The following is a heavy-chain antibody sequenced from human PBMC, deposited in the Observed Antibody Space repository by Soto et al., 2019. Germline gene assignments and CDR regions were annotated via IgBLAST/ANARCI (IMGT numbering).Heavy chain of an antibody. CDR2: INPSGGYT. J-gene: IGHJ4*02. V-gene: IGHV1-46*01. Sequence: ASVKVSCKASGYTFTSYYMHWVRQAPGQGLEWMGIINPSGGYTSYAQKFRGRVTMTRDTSTRTVYMEPSSLRSEDTAVYYCARARNYFDYWGQGTLVTVSS. CDR1: GYTFTSYY. CDR3: ARARNYFDY.